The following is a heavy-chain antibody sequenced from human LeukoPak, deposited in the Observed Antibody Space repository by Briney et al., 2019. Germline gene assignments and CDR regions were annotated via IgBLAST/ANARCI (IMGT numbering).Heavy chain of an antibody. CDR3: ARNPTGYSNWFDA. J-gene: IGHJ5*02. D-gene: IGHD2-15*01. CDR2: LHSNGNT. V-gene: IGHV4-59*04. CDR1: GGYISGFS. Sequence: PSETLSLTCTLSGGYISGFSWAWVRQSPGKDLEWIATLHSNGNTYSNPSLKSRVTMSVDTSKNQFSLNLRSVTATDTAVYYCARNPTGYSNWFDAWGREPWSPSPQ.